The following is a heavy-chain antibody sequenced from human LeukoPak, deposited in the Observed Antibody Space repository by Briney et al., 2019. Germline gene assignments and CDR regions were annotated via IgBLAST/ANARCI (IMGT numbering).Heavy chain of an antibody. CDR2: ISSSSSYI. D-gene: IGHD3-10*01. J-gene: IGHJ5*02. Sequence: GGSLRLSCAASGFTFSSYSMNWVRQAPGKGLEWVSSISSSSSYIYYADSVKGRFTISRDNAKSSLFLQMNSLRTEDTAVYYCARDPHGSGSYPFIGFDPWGQGTLVTVSS. CDR3: ARDPHGSGSYPFIGFDP. CDR1: GFTFSSYS. V-gene: IGHV3-21*01.